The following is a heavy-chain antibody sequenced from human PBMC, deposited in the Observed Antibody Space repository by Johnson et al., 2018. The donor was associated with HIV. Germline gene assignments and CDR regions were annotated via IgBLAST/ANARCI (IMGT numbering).Heavy chain of an antibody. CDR2: IWYDGTNR. CDR1: GFTFSSYG. CDR3: AKDVQVRGIVLMVTLFDAFDI. V-gene: IGHV3-33*06. D-gene: IGHD2-8*01. J-gene: IGHJ3*02. Sequence: VQLVESGGGVVQPGRSLRLSCAASGFTFSSYGMHWVRQAPGKGLEWVAVIWYDGTNRYYGDSVKGRFTISRDNSKNTVYLQMSSLRPEDTAVYYCAKDVQVRGIVLMVTLFDAFDIWGQGTMVTVSS.